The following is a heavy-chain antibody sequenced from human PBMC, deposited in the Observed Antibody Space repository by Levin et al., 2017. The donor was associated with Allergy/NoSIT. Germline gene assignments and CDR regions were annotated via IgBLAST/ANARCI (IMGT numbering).Heavy chain of an antibody. V-gene: IGHV3-7*04. CDR2: INQDGSER. D-gene: IGHD5-18*01. J-gene: IGHJ4*02. Sequence: QPGGSLRLSCAASGFTFSSHWMSWVRQAPGKGLECVANINQDGSERYYVDSVKGRFTVSRDNAKNSLYLQMSNLRAEDTAVYYCARDHTAAGIYLDHWGQGTLVTVSS. CDR3: ARDHTAAGIYLDH. CDR1: GFTFSSHW.